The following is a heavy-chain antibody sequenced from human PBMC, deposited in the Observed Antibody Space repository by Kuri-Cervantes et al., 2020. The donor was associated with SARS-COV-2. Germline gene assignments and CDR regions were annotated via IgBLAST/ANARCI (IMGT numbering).Heavy chain of an antibody. CDR3: ARQKFHYYDSGGYQGATDY. Sequence: GESLKISCKGSGYSFTSYWIGWVRQMPGKGLEWMGIIYPGDSDTRYSPSFQGQVTISADKSISTAYLQWSSLKASDTAMYYCARQKFHYYDSGGYQGATDYWGQGTLVTVSS. V-gene: IGHV5-51*01. CDR1: GYSFTSYW. D-gene: IGHD3-22*01. J-gene: IGHJ4*02. CDR2: IYPGDSDT.